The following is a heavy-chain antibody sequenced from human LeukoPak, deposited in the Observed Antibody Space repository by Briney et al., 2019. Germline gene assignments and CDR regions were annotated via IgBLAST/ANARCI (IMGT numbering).Heavy chain of an antibody. CDR3: ARVGYDILTGPVDY. J-gene: IGHJ4*02. Sequence: PSETLSLTCTVSGYSISSGYYWGWIRQPPGKGLEWIGSIYHSGSTYYNPSLKSRVTISVDTSKNQFSLKLSSVTAADTAVYYCARVGYDILTGPVDYWGQGTLVTVSS. CDR1: GYSISSGYY. D-gene: IGHD3-9*01. CDR2: IYHSGST. V-gene: IGHV4-38-2*02.